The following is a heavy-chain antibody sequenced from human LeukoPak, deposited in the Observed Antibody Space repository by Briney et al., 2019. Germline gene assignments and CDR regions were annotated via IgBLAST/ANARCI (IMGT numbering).Heavy chain of an antibody. Sequence: GGSLRLSCVASGFYFRSFAMSWVRQAPGKGLEWVSGFSDDGATQYAESVKGRFTISRDNAKNTLYLQMNSLRAEDTAVYYCARDPIRSQDDAFDIWGQGTMVTVSS. CDR2: FSDDGAT. J-gene: IGHJ3*02. V-gene: IGHV3-23*01. CDR3: ARDPIRSQDDAFDI. CDR1: GFYFRSFA. D-gene: IGHD3-3*01.